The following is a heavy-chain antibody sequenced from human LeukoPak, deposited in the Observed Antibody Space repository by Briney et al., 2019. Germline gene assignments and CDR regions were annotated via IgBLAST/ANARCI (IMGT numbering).Heavy chain of an antibody. CDR3: ARDTSAGERDY. J-gene: IGHJ4*02. CDR2: IYYSGST. Sequence: SQTLSLTCTVSGGSISSGDYYWSWIRQPPGKGLEWIGYIYYSGSTYYNPSLKSRVTISVDTSKNQFPLKLSSVTAADTAVYYCARDTSAGERDYWGQGTLVTVSS. CDR1: GGSISSGDYY. V-gene: IGHV4-30-4*01. D-gene: IGHD3-16*01.